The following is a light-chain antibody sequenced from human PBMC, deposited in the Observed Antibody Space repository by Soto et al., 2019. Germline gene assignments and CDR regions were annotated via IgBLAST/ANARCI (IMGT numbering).Light chain of an antibody. V-gene: IGKV3-20*01. J-gene: IGKJ5*01. CDR2: GAS. Sequence: EIVLTQSPGTLSLSPGERATLSCRASQSVSSSYLAWYQQKPGQAPRLLICGASSRATGIPDRFSGSGSGTDFTLTISSLQSEDFAVFYCQQYGTSEIIFGQGTRREIK. CDR1: QSVSSSY. CDR3: QQYGTSEII.